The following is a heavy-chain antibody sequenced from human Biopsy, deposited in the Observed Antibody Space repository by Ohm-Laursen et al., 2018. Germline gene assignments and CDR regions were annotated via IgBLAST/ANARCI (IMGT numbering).Heavy chain of an antibody. V-gene: IGHV3-21*06. CDR3: ATAAYAPPYFDL. J-gene: IGHJ4*02. CDR2: ITGGGNYI. CDR1: GFTFDDYG. D-gene: IGHD4-17*01. Sequence: SLRLSCAASGFTFDDYGMHWVRQPPGKGLEWVSSITGGGNYINYADSVRGRFTISRDNSKNSVYLVMSSLRAEDTAVYFCATAAYAPPYFDLWGRGTVVTVSS.